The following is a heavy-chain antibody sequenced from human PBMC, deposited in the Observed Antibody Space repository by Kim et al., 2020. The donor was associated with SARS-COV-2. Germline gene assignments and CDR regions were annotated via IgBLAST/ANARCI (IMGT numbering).Heavy chain of an antibody. CDR1: GFTFSSYW. CDR2: INSDGSST. J-gene: IGHJ6*02. D-gene: IGHD3-3*01. CDR3: ARDHGGYYNYYYYGMDV. Sequence: GGSLRLSCAASGFTFSSYWMHWVRQAPGKGLVWVSRINSDGSSTSYADSVKGRFTISRDNAKNTLYLQMNSLRAEDTAVYYCARDHGGYYNYYYYGMDVWGQGTTVTVSS. V-gene: IGHV3-74*01.